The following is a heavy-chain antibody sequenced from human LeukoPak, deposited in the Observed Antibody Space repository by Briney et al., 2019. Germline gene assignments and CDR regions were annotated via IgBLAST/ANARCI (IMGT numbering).Heavy chain of an antibody. J-gene: IGHJ3*02. CDR2: ISSSSSYI. D-gene: IGHD6-6*01. V-gene: IGHV3-21*01. CDR3: ARDHSSSYDAFDI. CDR1: GFTFSSYS. Sequence: GGSLRLSCAASGFTFSSYSMNWVRQAPGKGLEWVSSISSSSSYIYYADSVKGRFTISRDNAKNSLYLQMNSLRAEDTAVYYRARDHSSSYDAFDIWGQGTMVTVSS.